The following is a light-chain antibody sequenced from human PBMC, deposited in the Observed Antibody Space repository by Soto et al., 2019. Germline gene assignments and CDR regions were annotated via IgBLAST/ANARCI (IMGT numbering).Light chain of an antibody. CDR1: QSVSSSY. Sequence: EIVLTQSPGTLSLSPGERATLSCRASQSVSSSYLAWYQQKPGQAPRLIIYGASSRATGIPDRFSGSGSGTDFTLTISRLEPEDFAVYYCHQYGTSPPVTFGQGTRLEIK. J-gene: IGKJ5*01. V-gene: IGKV3-20*01. CDR3: HQYGTSPPVT. CDR2: GAS.